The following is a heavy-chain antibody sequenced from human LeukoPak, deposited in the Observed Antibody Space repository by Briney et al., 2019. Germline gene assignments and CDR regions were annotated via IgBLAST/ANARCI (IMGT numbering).Heavy chain of an antibody. CDR1: GYTFTGYY. D-gene: IGHD5-12*01. CDR3: ARDNGDIVATITGTLFDY. Sequence: ASVKVSCKASGYTFTGYYMHWVRQAPGQGLEWMGWINPNSGGTNYAQKFQGRVTMTRDPSISTAYMELSRLRSDDTAVYYCARDNGDIVATITGTLFDYWGQGTLVTVSS. CDR2: INPNSGGT. J-gene: IGHJ4*02. V-gene: IGHV1-2*02.